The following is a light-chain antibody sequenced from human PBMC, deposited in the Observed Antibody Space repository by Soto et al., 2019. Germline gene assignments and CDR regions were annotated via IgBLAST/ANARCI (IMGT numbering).Light chain of an antibody. CDR3: QQYNNWPPIT. V-gene: IGKV3-15*01. CDR1: QSISSK. CDR2: GAS. Sequence: EFVLTQSPTTRSLSPGERATLSCRASQSISSKLAWYQQKPGQAPRLLIYGASTRATGIPARFSGSGSGTEFTLTISSLHSEDFAVYYCQQYNNWPPITFGQGTLLEIK. J-gene: IGKJ5*01.